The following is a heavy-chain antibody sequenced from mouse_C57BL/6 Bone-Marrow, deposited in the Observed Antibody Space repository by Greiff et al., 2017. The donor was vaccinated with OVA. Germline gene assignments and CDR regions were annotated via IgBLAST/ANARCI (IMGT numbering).Heavy chain of an antibody. V-gene: IGHV1-81*01. CDR1: GYTFTSYG. CDR3: AREGYDGRGFAY. D-gene: IGHD2-3*01. J-gene: IGHJ3*01. CDR2: IYPRSGNT. Sequence: VQLQQSGAELARPGASVKLSCKASGYTFTSYGITWVNQRTGQGLEWIGEIYPRSGNTYYNEKFKGKATLTADKSSSTAYMELRSLTSEDSAVYVCAREGYDGRGFAYWGQGTLVTVSA.